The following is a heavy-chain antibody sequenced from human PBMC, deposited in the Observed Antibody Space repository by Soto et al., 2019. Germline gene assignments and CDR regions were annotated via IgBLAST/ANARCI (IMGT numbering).Heavy chain of an antibody. CDR3: TRHGYYYRSGNCHF. CDR2: ILYSGST. CDR1: GDSIISEIYY. Sequence: QLHLQESGPGLVRPSETLSLICTVSGDSIISEIYYWGWIRQSPGKGLEWIGSILYSGSTYYNPSLKSRVTMSVDTSKSQFSLTLNSVTAADTAVYYCTRHGYYYRSGNCHFWGQGTLVTVSS. V-gene: IGHV4-39*01. J-gene: IGHJ4*02. D-gene: IGHD3-10*01.